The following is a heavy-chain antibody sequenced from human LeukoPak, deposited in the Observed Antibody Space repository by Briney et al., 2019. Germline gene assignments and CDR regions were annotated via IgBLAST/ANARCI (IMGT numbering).Heavy chain of an antibody. V-gene: IGHV3-33*06. CDR1: GFTFSSYG. Sequence: PGRSLRLSCAASGFTFSSYGMHWVRQAPGKGLEWVAVIWYDGSNKYYADSVKGRFTISRDNSKNTLYLQMNSLRAEDTAVYYCAKDRRPSPTMVRGGPFDYWGQGTLVTVSS. CDR3: AKDRRPSPTMVRGGPFDY. J-gene: IGHJ4*02. CDR2: IWYDGSNK. D-gene: IGHD3-10*01.